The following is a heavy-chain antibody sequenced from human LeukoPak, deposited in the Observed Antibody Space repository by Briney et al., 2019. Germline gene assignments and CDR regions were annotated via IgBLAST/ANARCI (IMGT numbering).Heavy chain of an antibody. CDR3: AGTARLPDSDY. CDR1: GGSISSGYYY. V-gene: IGHV4-30-4*01. D-gene: IGHD6-6*01. J-gene: IGHJ4*02. CDR2: IYYSGST. Sequence: SETLSLTCTVSGGSISSGYYYWSWIRQPPGKGLEWIGYIYYSGSTYYNPSLKSRVTISVDTSKNQFSLKLSSVTAADTAVYYCAGTARLPDSDYWGQGTLVTVSS.